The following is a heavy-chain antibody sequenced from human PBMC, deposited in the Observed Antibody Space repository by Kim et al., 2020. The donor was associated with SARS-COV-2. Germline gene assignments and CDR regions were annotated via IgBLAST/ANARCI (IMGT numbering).Heavy chain of an antibody. V-gene: IGHV4-59*02. Sequence: SETLSLTCAVSGGSVTGSFWSWIRQPPGKGLEWIGYISYRESTNYNPSLKSRVTMSLDTSKNQFSLNLASVTAADTAVYYCARDLYLTTTATSDSYYYSGMGVLGRGATVTVSS. J-gene: IGHJ6*02. CDR1: GGSVTGSF. CDR2: ISYREST. D-gene: IGHD1-1*01. CDR3: ARDLYLTTTATSDSYYYSGMGV.